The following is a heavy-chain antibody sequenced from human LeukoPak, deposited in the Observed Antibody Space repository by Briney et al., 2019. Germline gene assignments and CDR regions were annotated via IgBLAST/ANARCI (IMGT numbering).Heavy chain of an antibody. Sequence: GASVKVSCKASGGTYSSYAISWVRQAPGQGLEWMGGIIPIFGTANYAQKFQGRVTITADESTSTAYMELSSLRSEDTAVYYCAREGVVVPAVTGYYFDYWGQGTLVTVSS. V-gene: IGHV1-69*13. CDR3: AREGVVVPAVTGYYFDY. J-gene: IGHJ4*02. CDR1: GGTYSSYA. CDR2: IIPIFGTA. D-gene: IGHD2-2*01.